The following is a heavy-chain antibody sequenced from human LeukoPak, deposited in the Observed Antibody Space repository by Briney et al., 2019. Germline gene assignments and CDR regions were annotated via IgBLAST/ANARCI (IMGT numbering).Heavy chain of an antibody. Sequence: PSETLSLTCTVSGGSISDYYWGWIRQPPGKGLEWIGSIYHSGSTYYNPSLKSRVTISVDTSKNQFSLKLSSVTAADTAMYYCARRYCTNGVCYHDRGAFDIWGQGTMVTVSS. CDR2: IYHSGST. J-gene: IGHJ3*02. CDR3: ARRYCTNGVCYHDRGAFDI. CDR1: GGSISDYY. V-gene: IGHV4-38-2*02. D-gene: IGHD2-8*01.